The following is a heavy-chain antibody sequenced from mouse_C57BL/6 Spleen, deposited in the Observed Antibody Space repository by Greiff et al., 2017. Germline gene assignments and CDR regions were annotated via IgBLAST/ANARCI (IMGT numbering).Heavy chain of an antibody. V-gene: IGHV1-69*01. Sequence: QVQLQQPGAELVMPGASVKLSCKASGYTFTSYWMHWVKQRPGQGLEWIGEIDPSDSYTNYSQKFKGKSTLTVDKSSSTAYMQLSSLTSEDSAVYYCARGTTTRMDYWGQGTSVTVSS. CDR3: ARGTTTRMDY. CDR1: GYTFTSYW. CDR2: IDPSDSYT. D-gene: IGHD2-14*01. J-gene: IGHJ4*01.